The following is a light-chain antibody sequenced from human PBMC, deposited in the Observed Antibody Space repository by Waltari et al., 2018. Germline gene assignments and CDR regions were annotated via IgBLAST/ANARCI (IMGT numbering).Light chain of an antibody. CDR2: ITS. J-gene: IGKJ1*01. Sequence: DIQMTQSPSSLSASVGDRVTITCRASQSISTFLNWYQQKPGEAPNLLIYITSSLQSGVPSRFSGSGSGTDFTLTISSLQPEDFATYYCQQSYSLPWTFGQGTKVENK. CDR3: QQSYSLPWT. CDR1: QSISTF. V-gene: IGKV1-39*01.